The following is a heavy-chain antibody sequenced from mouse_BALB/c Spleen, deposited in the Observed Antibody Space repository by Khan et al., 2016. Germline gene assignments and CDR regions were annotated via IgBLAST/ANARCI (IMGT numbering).Heavy chain of an antibody. CDR2: INTYTGEP. CDR3: ARYWSSYWYFDV. V-gene: IGHV9-3-1*01. J-gene: IGHJ1*01. Sequence: QIQLVQSGPELKKPGETVKISCKASGYTFTNYGMNWVKQAPGKGLKWMGWINTYTGEPTYADDFKGRFAFSLETSASTAYLQINNLKNEDTATYFCARYWSSYWYFDVWGAGTTVIVAS. D-gene: IGHD1-1*01. CDR1: GYTFTNYG.